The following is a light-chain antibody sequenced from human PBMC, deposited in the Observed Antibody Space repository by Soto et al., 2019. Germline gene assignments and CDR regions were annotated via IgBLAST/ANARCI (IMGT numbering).Light chain of an antibody. CDR3: QQYNSYST. Sequence: DLQMTQSPSTLSASVGDRVTITCRASQSIGTWLAWYQQKPGKAPKLLIFDASSLESGVPSRFGGSGSGTEFTLTISSLQPDDFATYYCQQYNSYSTFGQGTKLEIK. J-gene: IGKJ2*01. CDR1: QSIGTW. V-gene: IGKV1-5*01. CDR2: DAS.